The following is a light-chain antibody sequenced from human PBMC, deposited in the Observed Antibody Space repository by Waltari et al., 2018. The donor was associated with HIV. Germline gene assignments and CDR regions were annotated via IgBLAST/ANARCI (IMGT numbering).Light chain of an antibody. CDR3: TSYTSSTHVI. V-gene: IGLV2-14*01. CDR1: GSDVGPYNY. Sequence: QSALPQPASVSGSPGQSITISCTGTGSDVGPYNYVSWYQQHPDRAPKLMIYEVSNRPLGVSNRFSGSKSGNTASLTISGLQAEDEADYYCTSYTSSTHVIFGGGTKLTVL. CDR2: EVS. J-gene: IGLJ2*01.